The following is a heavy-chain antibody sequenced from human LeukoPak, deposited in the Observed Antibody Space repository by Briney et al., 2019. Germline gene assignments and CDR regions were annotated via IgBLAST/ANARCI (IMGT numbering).Heavy chain of an antibody. CDR1: AFTFSDYY. CDR3: ARRRDYFDS. Sequence: GGSLRLSCTASAFTFSDYYMTWIRQAPGKGLEWISYISTTGSSGTTIYYADSVKGRFTISRDSANNSLYLQMDNLRAEDTAVYYCARRRDYFDSWGQGTLVSVSS. J-gene: IGHJ4*02. D-gene: IGHD5-24*01. CDR2: ISTTGSSGTTI. V-gene: IGHV3-11*01.